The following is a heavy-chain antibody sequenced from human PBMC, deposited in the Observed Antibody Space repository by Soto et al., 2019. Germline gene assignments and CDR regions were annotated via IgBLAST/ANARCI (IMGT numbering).Heavy chain of an antibody. CDR2: IYYSGST. J-gene: IGHJ6*02. CDR1: GGSISSYY. V-gene: IGHV4-59*01. D-gene: IGHD3-10*01. CDR3: ARYGSGSYPFYYYYGMDV. Sequence: QVQLQESGPGLVKPSETLSLTCTVSGGSISSYYWSWIRQPPGKGLEWIGYIYYSGSTNYNPSLKSRVTISVDTYKNQFSLKLSSVTAADTAVYYCARYGSGSYPFYYYYGMDVWGQGTTVTVSS.